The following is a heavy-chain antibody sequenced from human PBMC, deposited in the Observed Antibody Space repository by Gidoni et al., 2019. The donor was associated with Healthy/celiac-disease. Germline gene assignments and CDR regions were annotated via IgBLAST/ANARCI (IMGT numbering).Heavy chain of an antibody. J-gene: IGHJ4*02. CDR3: AKEPVRTIFGVVMLFDY. V-gene: IGHV3-23*04. CDR1: GFTFSSYA. Sequence: EVQLVESGGGLVQPGGSLRLPCAASGFTFSSYAMSWVRQAPGQGLEWVSAISASGGNKYYADSVKGRVTISRDNSKNTLYLQMNSLRAEDTAVYYCAKEPVRTIFGVVMLFDYWGQGTLVTVSS. CDR2: ISASGGNK. D-gene: IGHD3-3*01.